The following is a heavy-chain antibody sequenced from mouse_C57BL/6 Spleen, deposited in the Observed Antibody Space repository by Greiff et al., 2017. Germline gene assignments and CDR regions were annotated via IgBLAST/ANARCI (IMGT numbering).Heavy chain of an antibody. CDR3: ARGYSNFYAMDY. V-gene: IGHV3-1*01. Sequence: ESGPGMVKPSQSLSLTCTVTGYSITSGYDWHWIRHFPGNKLEWMGYISYSGSTNYNPSLKSRISITHDTSKNHFFLKLNSVTTEDTATYYCARGYSNFYAMDYWGQGTSVTVSS. D-gene: IGHD2-5*01. CDR2: ISYSGST. J-gene: IGHJ4*01. CDR1: GYSITSGYD.